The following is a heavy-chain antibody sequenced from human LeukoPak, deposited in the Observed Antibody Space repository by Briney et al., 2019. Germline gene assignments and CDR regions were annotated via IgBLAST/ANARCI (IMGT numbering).Heavy chain of an antibody. CDR2: ISGSDDGT. Sequence: GGSLRLSCAASGFTFSTYAMSWVRQIPGKGLEWVSAISGSDDGTYYADSVKGRFTISRDNSKNTLYLQMNTLRAEDTAVYFCAKSPVSSCRGSFCYPFDYWGQGNLVTVSS. J-gene: IGHJ4*02. CDR3: AKSPVSSCRGSFCYPFDY. V-gene: IGHV3-23*01. D-gene: IGHD2-15*01. CDR1: GFTFSTYA.